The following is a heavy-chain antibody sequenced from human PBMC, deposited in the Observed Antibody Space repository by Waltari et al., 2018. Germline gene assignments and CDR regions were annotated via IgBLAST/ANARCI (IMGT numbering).Heavy chain of an antibody. J-gene: IGHJ4*02. CDR2: IYYSGST. V-gene: IGHV4-39*01. Sequence: QLQLQESGPGLVKPSETLSLTCTVSGGSISSSSYYWGWIRQPPGKGLEWIGSIYYSGSTYYNPSPKSRVTISVDTSKNQFSLKLSAVTAADTAVYYCARRGDYYGDRFDYWGQGTLVTVSS. CDR1: GGSISSSSYY. CDR3: ARRGDYYGDRFDY. D-gene: IGHD4-17*01.